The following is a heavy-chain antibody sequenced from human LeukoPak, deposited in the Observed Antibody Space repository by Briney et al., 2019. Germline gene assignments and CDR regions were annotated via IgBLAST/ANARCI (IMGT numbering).Heavy chain of an antibody. CDR3: ARGMNYYGSGSYCNWFDP. J-gene: IGHJ5*02. CDR2: INHSGST. Sequence: SETLSLTCAVYGGSFSGYYWSWIRQPPGKGLEWIGEINHSGSTNYNPSLKSRVTISVDTSKNQFSLKLSSVTAADTAVYYCARGMNYYGSGSYCNWFDPWGQGTLVTVSS. D-gene: IGHD3-10*01. V-gene: IGHV4-34*01. CDR1: GGSFSGYY.